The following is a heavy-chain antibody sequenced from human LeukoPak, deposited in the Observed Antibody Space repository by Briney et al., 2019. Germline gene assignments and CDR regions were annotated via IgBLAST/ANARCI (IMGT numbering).Heavy chain of an antibody. D-gene: IGHD2-2*02. CDR2: RRYDGSNK. V-gene: IGHV3-30*02. Sequence: GGSLRLSCAASGFTFSSYGMHWVRQAPGKGREWVAFRRYDGSNKYYADSVKGRFAISRDNSKNTLYLQMNSLRAEDTAVYYCAKRYQLLYVYGDAFDIWGQGTMVTVSS. CDR3: AKRYQLLYVYGDAFDI. CDR1: GFTFSSYG. J-gene: IGHJ3*02.